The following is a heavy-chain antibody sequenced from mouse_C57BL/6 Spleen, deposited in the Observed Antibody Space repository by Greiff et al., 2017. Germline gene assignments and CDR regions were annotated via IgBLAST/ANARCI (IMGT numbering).Heavy chain of an antibody. CDR1: GYTFTSYW. Sequence: QVQLQQSGAELVQPGASVKLSCKASGYTFTSYWMHWVKQRPGRGLEWMGRFDTNSGGTKYNEKFKSKATLTVDKPSSTAYMLRSSLTSEDSAVYDCARVGYYAWFAYWGQGTLVTVSA. CDR3: ARVGYYAWFAY. J-gene: IGHJ3*01. V-gene: IGHV1-72*01. CDR2: FDTNSGGT. D-gene: IGHD2-3*01.